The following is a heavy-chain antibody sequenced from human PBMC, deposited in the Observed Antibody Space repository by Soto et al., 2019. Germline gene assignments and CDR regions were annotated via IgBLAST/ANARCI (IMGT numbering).Heavy chain of an antibody. Sequence: QVQLVQSGAEVKKPGSSVKVSCKASGGSLSSFVVSWVRQAPGQGLEWMGGIIPIFGTPIYAQQFHGRVTISADKSTTAVYMELTSLTFEDTAVYYCARVPDDGNNSGLGLVDYWGQGTLVTVSS. V-gene: IGHV1-69*06. D-gene: IGHD4-17*01. CDR3: ARVPDDGNNSGLGLVDY. CDR1: GGSLSSFV. CDR2: IIPIFGTP. J-gene: IGHJ4*02.